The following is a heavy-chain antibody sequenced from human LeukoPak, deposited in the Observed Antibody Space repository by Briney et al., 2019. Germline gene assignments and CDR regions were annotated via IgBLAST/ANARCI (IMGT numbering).Heavy chain of an antibody. D-gene: IGHD6-13*01. J-gene: IGHJ4*02. Sequence: PGGSLRLSCAASGFTVSSNYMSWVRQAPGKGLEGVSVIYSGGSTYYADSVKGRFTISRDNSKNTLYLQMNSLRAEDTAVYYCARGHAHSSSWYGALDYWGQGTLVTVSS. CDR1: GFTVSSNY. CDR2: IYSGGST. V-gene: IGHV3-66*01. CDR3: ARGHAHSSSWYGALDY.